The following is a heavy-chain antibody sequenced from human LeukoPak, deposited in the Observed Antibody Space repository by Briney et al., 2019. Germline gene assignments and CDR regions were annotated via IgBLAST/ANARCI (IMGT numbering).Heavy chain of an antibody. J-gene: IGHJ4*02. CDR1: GFTFSSYW. Sequence: GGSLRLSCAASGFTFSSYWMSWVRQAPGKGLVWVSRINTDGSSTSYADSVKGRFTISRDNAKNTLYLQMNSLRAEDTAVYYCALAPTRIGYWGQGTLVTVSS. V-gene: IGHV3-74*01. CDR2: INTDGSST. CDR3: ALAPTRIGY.